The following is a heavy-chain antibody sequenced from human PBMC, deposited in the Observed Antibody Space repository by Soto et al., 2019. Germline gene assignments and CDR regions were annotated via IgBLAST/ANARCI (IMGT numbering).Heavy chain of an antibody. J-gene: IGHJ4*02. CDR1: GFTFSSYA. CDR3: VRDSGRGFYFDY. V-gene: IGHV3-72*01. CDR2: IRNRPNSYTT. Sequence: PGGSLRLSCAASGFTFSSYAMSWVRQAPGKGLEWVGRIRNRPNSYTTQYAASVKGRFAVLRDDSENLVYLQMNDLKTEDTAVYYCVRDSGRGFYFDYWGQGAQVTVSS. D-gene: IGHD3-10*01.